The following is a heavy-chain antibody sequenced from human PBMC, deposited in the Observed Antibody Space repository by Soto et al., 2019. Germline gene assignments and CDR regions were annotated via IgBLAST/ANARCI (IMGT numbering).Heavy chain of an antibody. D-gene: IGHD2-2*01. CDR2: ISLYRDGT. Sequence: AASVKVSCKTSGYTFFNYGIPWVRQAPGQPLEWLGWISLYRDGTNYAQKFQGRVSLTTDTSTTTAYMELRSLRSDDTAGYYCARVVPGAEAWFGPWGQGTLVTVSS. V-gene: IGHV1-18*01. CDR3: ARVVPGAEAWFGP. CDR1: GYTFFNYG. J-gene: IGHJ5*02.